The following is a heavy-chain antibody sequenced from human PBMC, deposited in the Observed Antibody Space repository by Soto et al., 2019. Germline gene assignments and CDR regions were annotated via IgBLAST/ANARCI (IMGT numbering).Heavy chain of an antibody. Sequence: KSSETLSLTCTVSGGSISSGGYYWSWIRQHPGKGPEWIGYIYYSGSTYYNPPLKSRVTISVDTSKNQFSLKLSSVTAADTAVYYCARAVKGFLEWLPRSQSYGMDVWGQGTTVTVSS. CDR3: ARAVKGFLEWLPRSQSYGMDV. J-gene: IGHJ6*02. CDR2: IYYSGST. D-gene: IGHD3-3*01. V-gene: IGHV4-31*03. CDR1: GGSISSGGYY.